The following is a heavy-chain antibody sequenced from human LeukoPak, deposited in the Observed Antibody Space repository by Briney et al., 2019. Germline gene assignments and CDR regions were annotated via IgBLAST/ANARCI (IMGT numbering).Heavy chain of an antibody. Sequence: SVKVSCKASGGTFSSYAISWVRQAPGQGLEWMGGIIPIFGTANYAQKFQGRVTMTRDMSTSTVYMELSSLRSEDTAVYYCARAAPQIEYSSSWYYYYYMDVWGKGTTVTVSS. CDR2: IIPIFGTA. CDR1: GGTFSSYA. V-gene: IGHV1-69*05. CDR3: ARAAPQIEYSSSWYYYYYMDV. J-gene: IGHJ6*03. D-gene: IGHD6-13*01.